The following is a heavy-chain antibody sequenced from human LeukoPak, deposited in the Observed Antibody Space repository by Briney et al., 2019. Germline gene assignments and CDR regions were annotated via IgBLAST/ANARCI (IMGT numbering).Heavy chain of an antibody. CDR2: IYYSGST. V-gene: IGHV4-39*01. J-gene: IGHJ4*02. CDR1: GGSISSSSYY. CDR3: ARQRLELVPLDY. Sequence: SETLSLTCTVSGGSISSSSYYWGWIRQPPGKGLEWIGSIYYSGSTYYNPSLKSRVTISVDTSKNQFSLKLSSVTAADTAVYYCARQRLELVPLDYWGQGTLVTVSS. D-gene: IGHD6-6*01.